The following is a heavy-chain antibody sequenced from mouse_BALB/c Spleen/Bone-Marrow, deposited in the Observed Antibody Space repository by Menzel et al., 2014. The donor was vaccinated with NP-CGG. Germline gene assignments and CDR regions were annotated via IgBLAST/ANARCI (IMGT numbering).Heavy chain of an antibody. CDR2: IWSGGNT. J-gene: IGHJ4*01. V-gene: IGHV2-2*01. Sequence: VHLVESGPGLVQPSQSLSITCTVSGFSLTTYGVHWVRQSPGKGLEWLGAIWSGGNTDYNAAFISRLSISKDNSKSQVFFEMNSLQAYDTAIYYCARKLRFYAMDYWVKEPQSPSPQ. D-gene: IGHD1-1*01. CDR1: GFSLTTYG. CDR3: ARKLRFYAMDY.